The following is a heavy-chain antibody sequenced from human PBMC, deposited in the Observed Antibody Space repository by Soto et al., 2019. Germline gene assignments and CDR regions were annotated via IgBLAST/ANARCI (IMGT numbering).Heavy chain of an antibody. CDR2: IYYSGNSGST. CDR3: ARTRTVAYYYGMDV. D-gene: IGHD4-4*01. J-gene: IGHJ6*02. CDR1: GGSISSSSYY. Sequence: PSETLSLTCTVSGGSISSSSYYWGWIRQPPGKGLEWIGSIYYSGNSGSTYYNPSLKSRVTISVDTSKNQFSLKLSSVTAADTAVYYCARTRTVAYYYGMDVWGQGTTVTVS. V-gene: IGHV4-39*01.